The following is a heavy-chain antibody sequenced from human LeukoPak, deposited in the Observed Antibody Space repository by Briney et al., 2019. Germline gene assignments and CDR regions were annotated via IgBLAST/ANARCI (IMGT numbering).Heavy chain of an antibody. CDR2: IYYSGST. J-gene: IGHJ1*01. Sequence: SETLSLTCTVSGGSISSYYWSWIRQPPGKGLEWIGYIYYSGSTNYNPSLKSRVTISVDTSENQFSLKLSSVTAADTAVYYCARGIAAAGSRYFQHWGQGTLVTVSS. V-gene: IGHV4-59*01. CDR3: ARGIAAAGSRYFQH. D-gene: IGHD6-13*01. CDR1: GGSISSYY.